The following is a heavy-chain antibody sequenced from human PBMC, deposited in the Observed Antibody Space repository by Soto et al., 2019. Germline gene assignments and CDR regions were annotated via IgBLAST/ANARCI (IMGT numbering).Heavy chain of an antibody. D-gene: IGHD6-13*01. CDR2: VYHNGRT. V-gene: IGHV4-59*01. CDR1: GGCIDNYY. CDR3: AREDRISAPGGIWFHH. Sequence: PSETLSLTCSVSGGCIDNYYWSWIRQAPGKGLEWIGYVYHNGRTSYNPSMKSRVSISVDRSKNQFSLNLSSVTAVDTAVYYCAREDRISAPGGIWFHHWGQGTLVTVSS. J-gene: IGHJ5*02.